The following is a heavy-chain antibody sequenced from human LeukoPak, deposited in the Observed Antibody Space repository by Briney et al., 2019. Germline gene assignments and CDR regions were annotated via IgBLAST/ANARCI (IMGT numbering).Heavy chain of an antibody. CDR3: VRGLYCTSTNCYKDY. D-gene: IGHD2-2*02. Sequence: SETLSLTCVVYGGSFSGYYWSWIRQPPGKGLEWIGEINHSGGTNYNPSLKSRVIISADTSKNQFSLKLYSVTAADTAVYYRVRGLYCTSTNCYKDYWGQGTLVTVSS. CDR1: GGSFSGYY. V-gene: IGHV4-34*01. CDR2: INHSGGT. J-gene: IGHJ4*02.